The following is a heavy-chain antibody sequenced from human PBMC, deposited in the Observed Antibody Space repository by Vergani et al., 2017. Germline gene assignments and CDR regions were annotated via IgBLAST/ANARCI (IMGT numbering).Heavy chain of an antibody. J-gene: IGHJ6*03. D-gene: IGHD2-15*01. CDR2: IYHSGST. CDR3: ARVRRIYCSGGSCYEVYYYYMDV. Sequence: QLQLQESGSGLVKPSQTLSLTCAVSGGSISSGDYSWSWIRQPPGKGLEWIGYIYHSGSTYYNPSLKSRVTISVDRSKNQFSLKLSSVTAADTAVYYCARVRRIYCSGGSCYEVYYYYMDVWGKGTTVTVSS. CDR1: GGSISSGDYS. V-gene: IGHV4-30-2*01.